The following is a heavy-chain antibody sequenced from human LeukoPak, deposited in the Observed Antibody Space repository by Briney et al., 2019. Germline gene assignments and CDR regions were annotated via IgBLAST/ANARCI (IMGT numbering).Heavy chain of an antibody. J-gene: IGHJ4*02. CDR2: INPNSGGT. CDR3: ARTWTVTTSFDY. D-gene: IGHD4-17*01. V-gene: IGHV1-2*02. CDR1: GYTFTSYG. Sequence: ASVKVSCKASGYTFTSYGTSWVRQAPGQGLEWMGWINPNSGGTNYAQKFQGRVTMTRDTSISTAYMELSRLRSDDTAVYYCARTWTVTTSFDYWGQGTLVTVSS.